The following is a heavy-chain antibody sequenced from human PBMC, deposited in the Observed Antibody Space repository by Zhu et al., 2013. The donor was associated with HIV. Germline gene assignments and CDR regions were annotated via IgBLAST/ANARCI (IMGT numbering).Heavy chain of an antibody. J-gene: IGHJ4*02. CDR3: ARTRTLITLDY. CDR2: INPNSGAT. V-gene: IGHV1-2*02. D-gene: IGHD3-16*01. Sequence: QVQLVQSGAEVKRPGASVKVSCKTSGFTFTGSSIHWVRQTPGQGLQWMGWINPNSGATGYAQKFQGRITMTRDTSITTAYMEVSGLKSDDTAIYYCARTRTLITLDYWGQGTLGHRLL. CDR1: GFTFTGSS.